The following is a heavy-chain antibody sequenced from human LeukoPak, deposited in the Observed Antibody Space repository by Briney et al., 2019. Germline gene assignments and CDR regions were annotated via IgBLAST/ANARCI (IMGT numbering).Heavy chain of an antibody. D-gene: IGHD4-4*01. CDR2: ISYDGSNK. CDR1: GFTFSSYG. CDR3: AKDPVTTSRGIWFDP. Sequence: GGSLRLSCAASGFTFSSYGMHWVRQAPGKGLEWVAVISYDGSNKYYADSVKGRFTISRDNSKNTLYLQMNSLRAEDTAVYYCAKDPVTTSRGIWFDPWGQGTLVTVSS. V-gene: IGHV3-30*18. J-gene: IGHJ5*02.